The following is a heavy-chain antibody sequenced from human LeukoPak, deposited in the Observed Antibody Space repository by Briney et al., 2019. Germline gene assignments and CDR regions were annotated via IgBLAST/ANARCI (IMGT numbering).Heavy chain of an antibody. CDR2: VSYSGST. Sequence: PSETLSLTCTVAGGSISSNYWSWIRQPPGQGLVWLGYVSYSGSTNYNPSLKSRVTISVDTSKNQFSLKLSSVTAADTAVYYCARVLGIAVTGERKNDYWGQGTLVTVSS. CDR3: ARVLGIAVTGERKNDY. J-gene: IGHJ4*02. D-gene: IGHD6-19*01. V-gene: IGHV4-59*12. CDR1: GGSISSNY.